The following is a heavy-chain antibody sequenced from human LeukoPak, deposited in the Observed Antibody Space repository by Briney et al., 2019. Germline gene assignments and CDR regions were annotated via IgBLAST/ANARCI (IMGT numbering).Heavy chain of an antibody. CDR2: ISSRGSTI. CDR1: DITFSSYE. J-gene: IGHJ6*04. CDR3: AEVGITMIGGV. Sequence: PGGPLRLSCAASDITFSSYEMNEVHKAGGKGLEMVSYISSRGSTIYYADSVKGRFTISRDNAKNSLYLQMNSLRAEDTAVYYCAEVGITMIGGVWGKGTTVTISS. D-gene: IGHD3-10*02. V-gene: IGHV3-48*03.